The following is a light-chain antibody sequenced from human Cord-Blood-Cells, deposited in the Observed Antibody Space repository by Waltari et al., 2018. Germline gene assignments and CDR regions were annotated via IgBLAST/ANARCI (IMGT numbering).Light chain of an antibody. CDR1: NIGSKS. CDR2: YDS. Sequence: SYVLTQPPSVSVAPGKTARITCGGNNIGSKSVNWYQQKPGQAPVLVIYYDSARPSGIPERFSGSNSGNTATLTISRVEAGDEADYYCQVWDSSSDHWVFGGGTKLTVL. CDR3: QVWDSSSDHWV. V-gene: IGLV3-21*04. J-gene: IGLJ3*02.